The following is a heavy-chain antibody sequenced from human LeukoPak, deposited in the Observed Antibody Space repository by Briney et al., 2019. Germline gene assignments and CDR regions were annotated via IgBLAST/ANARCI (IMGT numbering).Heavy chain of an antibody. V-gene: IGHV1-46*01. CDR3: ATIGYCTGTSCYGAHFQH. CDR1: GYTFTSYY. D-gene: IGHD2-2*01. J-gene: IGHJ1*01. CDR2: INPSGGST. Sequence: EASVKVSCKASGYTFTSYYMHWVRQAPGQGLEWMGIINPSGGSTSYAQKFQGRVTMTRDTSKNQFSLKLSSVTAADAAVYYCATIGYCTGTSCYGAHFQHWGQGTLVTVSS.